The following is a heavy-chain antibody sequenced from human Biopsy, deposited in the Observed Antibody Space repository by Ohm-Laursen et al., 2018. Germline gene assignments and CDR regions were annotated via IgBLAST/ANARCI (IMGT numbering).Heavy chain of an antibody. V-gene: IGHV3-11*04. Sequence: SLRLSCSASGFSFSDYYMSWLRQAPGKGLEWLSYISSRGTSINNADSVKGRFTISRDNAKNTLFLQMNSLSTEDTAVCYCVSFGINWGLSYWGQGILVTVAS. CDR2: ISSRGTSI. J-gene: IGHJ4*02. CDR3: VSFGINWGLSY. CDR1: GFSFSDYY. D-gene: IGHD7-27*01.